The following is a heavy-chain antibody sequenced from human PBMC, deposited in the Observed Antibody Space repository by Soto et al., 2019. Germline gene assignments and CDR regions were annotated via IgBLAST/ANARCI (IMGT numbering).Heavy chain of an antibody. CDR2: IIPIFGTA. J-gene: IGHJ5*02. CDR3: APVGYYDSGLLPFDP. D-gene: IGHD3-22*01. V-gene: IGHV1-69*13. Sequence: GASVKVSCKASGGTFSSYAISWVRQAPGQGLEWMGGIIPIFGTANYAQKFQGRVTITADESTSTAYMELSSLRSEDTAVYYCAPVGYYDSGLLPFDPWGQGTLVTVSS. CDR1: GGTFSSYA.